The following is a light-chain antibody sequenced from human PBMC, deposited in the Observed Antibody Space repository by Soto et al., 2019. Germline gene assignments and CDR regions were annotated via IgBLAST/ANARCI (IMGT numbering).Light chain of an antibody. Sequence: EIVLPQSPGTPSLSPGASSPLSCRSSESVTDKQLAWYQQKPGQAHRLLIYAISSRATGIPDRFSGSGSGTDFTLTISSLQSEEFAVYYCQQYNNWLRTFGHGNKVDIK. CDR1: ESVTDKQ. V-gene: IGKV3-20*01. J-gene: IGKJ1*01. CDR2: AIS. CDR3: QQYNNWLRT.